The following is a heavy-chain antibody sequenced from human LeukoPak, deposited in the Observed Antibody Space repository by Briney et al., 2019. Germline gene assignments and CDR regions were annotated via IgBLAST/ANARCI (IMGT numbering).Heavy chain of an antibody. Sequence: GPSVKVCCKASGGTFSSYAISWVRRAPGQGLEWMGWISAYNGNTNYAQKLQGRVTMTTDTATSTAYMELRSLRSDDTAVYYCARVLGIAAAGGNWYFDLWGRGTLVTVSS. V-gene: IGHV1-18*01. CDR3: ARVLGIAAAGGNWYFDL. D-gene: IGHD6-13*01. CDR2: ISAYNGNT. CDR1: GGTFSSYA. J-gene: IGHJ2*01.